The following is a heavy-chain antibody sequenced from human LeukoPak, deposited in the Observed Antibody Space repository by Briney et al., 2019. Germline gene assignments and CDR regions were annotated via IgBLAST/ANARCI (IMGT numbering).Heavy chain of an antibody. CDR1: GFTFSSNW. CDR3: VRGGIASAFDI. CDR2: IISNENSA. J-gene: IGHJ3*02. V-gene: IGHV3-74*01. Sequence: GGSLRLSCAASGFTFSSNWMHWVRQAPGKGLVWVSRIISNENSATYADSVKGRFAISRDNAKNTLYLQMNSLRAEDTAVYYCVRGGIASAFDIWGQGTMVTVSS. D-gene: IGHD6-13*01.